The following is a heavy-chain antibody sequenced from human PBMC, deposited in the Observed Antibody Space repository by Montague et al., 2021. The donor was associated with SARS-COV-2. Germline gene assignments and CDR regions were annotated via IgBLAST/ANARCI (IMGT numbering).Heavy chain of an antibody. J-gene: IGHJ4*02. V-gene: IGHV3-30*04. CDR2: ISFDGGNG. CDR1: GFSFSDYA. CDR3: AKDRDTRHTTPIDY. D-gene: IGHD2-15*01. Sequence: SLRLSCAASGFSFSDYAMHWVRQAPGKGLEWVAIISFDGGNGHYAVSVKGRFSISRDNSKNTVFLQMNRLRAEDTAVYYCAKDRDTRHTTPIDYWGQGTLVTVSS.